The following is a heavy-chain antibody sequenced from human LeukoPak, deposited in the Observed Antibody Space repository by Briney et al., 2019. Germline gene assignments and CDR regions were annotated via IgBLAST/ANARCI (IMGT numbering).Heavy chain of an antibody. J-gene: IGHJ4*02. V-gene: IGHV3-23*01. D-gene: IGHD2-15*01. Sequence: GGSLRLSCAASGCTFSSYAMSWVRQAPGKGLEWVSAISGSGGSTYYADPVKGRFTISRDNSKNTLYLQMNSLRAEDTAVYYCAKVFSTHSVVVVAASENFDYWGQGTLVTVSS. CDR3: AKVFSTHSVVVVAASENFDY. CDR1: GCTFSSYA. CDR2: ISGSGGST.